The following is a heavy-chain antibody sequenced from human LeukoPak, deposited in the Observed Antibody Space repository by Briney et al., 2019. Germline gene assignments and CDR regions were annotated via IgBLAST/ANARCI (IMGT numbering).Heavy chain of an antibody. CDR1: GGSISSRTYY. Sequence: SETLSLTCTVSGGSISSRTYYWGWIRQPPGKGLEWIGSIFYSGNTYYNPSLKSRVTISVDTSKNQFSLKLSSVTAADTAVYYCATGPSYYDFWSGYYTGGWFDPWGQGTLVTVSS. CDR3: ATGPSYYDFWSGYYTGGWFDP. D-gene: IGHD3-3*01. J-gene: IGHJ5*02. V-gene: IGHV4-39*07. CDR2: IFYSGNT.